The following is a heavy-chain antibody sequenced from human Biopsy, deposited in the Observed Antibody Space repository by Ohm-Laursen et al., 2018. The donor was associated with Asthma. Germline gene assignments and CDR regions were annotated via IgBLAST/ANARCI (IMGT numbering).Heavy chain of an antibody. J-gene: IGHJ5*02. D-gene: IGHD2-15*01. V-gene: IGHV4-59*11. CDR3: ARLADCSGGACYSYGWFDP. CDR2: VSHTGST. Sequence: GTLSLTCTVSGGSIRSHDWTWVRLPPGKGLEYIGDVSHTGSTNYNPSLKSRVTMSLDTSKNQFSLRLTSVTPADTAVYYCARLADCSGGACYSYGWFDPWGQGTRVTVSS. CDR1: GGSIRSHD.